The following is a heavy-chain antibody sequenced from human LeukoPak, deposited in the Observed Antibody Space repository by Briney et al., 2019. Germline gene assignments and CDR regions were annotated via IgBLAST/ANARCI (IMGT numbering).Heavy chain of an antibody. J-gene: IGHJ5*02. V-gene: IGHV3-33*01. CDR3: ARPLGAAGET. D-gene: IGHD6-13*01. CDR2: IWYDVTNK. CDR1: GFTFSSYG. Sequence: AGSLSLSCAASGFTFSSYGMHWLRPAPGKGLVWVAVIWYDVTNKYYKDPVKVRFTISRDNSKNTLYLQMNSQRAEDTAGYYCARPLGAAGETLGQGTLATVSS.